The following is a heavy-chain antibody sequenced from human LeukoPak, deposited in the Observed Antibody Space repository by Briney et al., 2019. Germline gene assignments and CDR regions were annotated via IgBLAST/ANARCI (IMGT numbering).Heavy chain of an antibody. J-gene: IGHJ6*03. V-gene: IGHV3-23*01. CDR3: AKCILTGYYKGYMDV. D-gene: IGHD3-9*01. CDR2: ISGSGGST. CDR1: GFTFSSYA. Sequence: PGGSLRLSCVASGFTFSSYAMNWVRQAPGKGLEWVSAISGSGGSTYYADSVKSRFTISRDNSKNTLYLQMNSLRAEDTAVYYCAKCILTGYYKGYMDVWGKGTTVTISS.